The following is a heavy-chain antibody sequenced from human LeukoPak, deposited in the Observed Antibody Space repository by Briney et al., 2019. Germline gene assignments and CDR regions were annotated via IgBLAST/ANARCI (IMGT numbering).Heavy chain of an antibody. V-gene: IGHV3-11*04. CDR1: GFRFSDYY. J-gene: IGHJ6*03. CDR2: ISSSGSTI. Sequence: GGSLRLSCAASGFRFSDYYMSWIRQAPGKGLEWVSHISSSGSTIYYADSAKGRFTISRDNAKSSLYLQMNSLRAEDTAVYYCARCGGRGYSYGYPSYYYYMDVWGKGTTVTVSS. D-gene: IGHD5-18*01. CDR3: ARCGGRGYSYGYPSYYYYMDV.